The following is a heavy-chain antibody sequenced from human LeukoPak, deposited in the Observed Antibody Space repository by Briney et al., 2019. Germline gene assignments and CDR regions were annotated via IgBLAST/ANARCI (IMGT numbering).Heavy chain of an antibody. CDR2: IIPIFGIA. CDR3: ARALVRGVMFYYYYGMDV. Sequence: SVTLSCKASGGTFSSYAISWVRQAPGQGLEWMGRIIPIFGIANYAQKFQGRFTITADKSTSTAYMELSSLRSEDTAVYYCARALVRGVMFYYYYGMDVWGQGTTVTVSS. CDR1: GGTFSSYA. D-gene: IGHD3-10*02. V-gene: IGHV1-69*04. J-gene: IGHJ6*02.